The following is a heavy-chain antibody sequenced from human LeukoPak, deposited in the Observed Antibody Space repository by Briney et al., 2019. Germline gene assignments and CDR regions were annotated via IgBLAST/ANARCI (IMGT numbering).Heavy chain of an antibody. CDR1: GYTFTGYY. CDR3: AGSYCSGGSCYQGSNWFDP. D-gene: IGHD2-15*01. Sequence: ASVKVSCKASGYTFTGYYMHWVRQAPGQGLEWMGWINPNSGGTNYAQKFQGRVTMTRDTSISTAYMELSRLRSDDTAVYYCAGSYCSGGSCYQGSNWFDPWGQGTLVTVSS. J-gene: IGHJ5*02. CDR2: INPNSGGT. V-gene: IGHV1-2*02.